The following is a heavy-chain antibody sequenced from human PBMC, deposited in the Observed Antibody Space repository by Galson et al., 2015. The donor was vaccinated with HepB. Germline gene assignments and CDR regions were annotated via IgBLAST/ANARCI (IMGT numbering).Heavy chain of an antibody. Sequence: LSLTCTVSGGSISSSSYYWGWIRQPPGKGLEWIGSIYYSGSTYYNPSLKSRVTISVDTSKNQFSLKLSSVTAADTAVYYCARDEVDYGELFDLWGRGTLVTVSS. V-gene: IGHV4-39*07. CDR2: IYYSGST. J-gene: IGHJ2*01. CDR3: ARDEVDYGELFDL. D-gene: IGHD4-17*01. CDR1: GGSISSSSYY.